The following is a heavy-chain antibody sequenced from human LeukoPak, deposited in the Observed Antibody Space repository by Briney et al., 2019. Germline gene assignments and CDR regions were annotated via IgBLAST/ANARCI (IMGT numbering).Heavy chain of an antibody. D-gene: IGHD4-17*01. CDR2: INPNSGGT. CDR1: GYTFTGYY. CDR3: ARDSYGDYNNWFDP. J-gene: IGHJ5*02. V-gene: IGHV1-2*02. Sequence: GASVKASFKASGYTFTGYYMHWVRQAPGQGLEWMGWINPNSGGTNYAQKFQGRVTMTRDTSISTAYMELSRLRSDDTAVYYCARDSYGDYNNWFDPWGQGTLVTVSS.